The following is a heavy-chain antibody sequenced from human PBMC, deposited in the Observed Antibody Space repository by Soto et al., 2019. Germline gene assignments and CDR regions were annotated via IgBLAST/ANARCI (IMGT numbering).Heavy chain of an antibody. D-gene: IGHD4-17*01. CDR1: GFTFSSYP. J-gene: IGHJ6*03. CDR3: AKGGDYGDYGIYMGV. CDR2: ISRDGRNT. Sequence: EVQLVESGGKWVQPGGSLRLSCSASGFTFSSYPLHWVRQAPGKGLEYVSTISRDGRNTYFADSVKGRFTISRDNSENSLYLHMSSLRVEDTAVYYCAKGGDYGDYGIYMGVWGKGTTVTVSS. V-gene: IGHV3-64D*08.